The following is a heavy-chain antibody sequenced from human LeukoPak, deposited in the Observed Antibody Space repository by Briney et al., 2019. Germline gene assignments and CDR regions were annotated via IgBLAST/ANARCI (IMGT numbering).Heavy chain of an antibody. D-gene: IGHD3-22*01. CDR1: GFTFSSYS. Sequence: GGSLRLSCVASGFTFSSYSMNWVRQAPGKGLEWVSYISSSSSTIYYADSVKGRFTISRDNAKNSLYLQMNSLRAEDTAVYYCARDAQPQYYYDSSGYYYPGYWGQGTLVTVSS. V-gene: IGHV3-48*01. CDR2: ISSSSSTI. J-gene: IGHJ4*02. CDR3: ARDAQPQYYYDSSGYYYPGY.